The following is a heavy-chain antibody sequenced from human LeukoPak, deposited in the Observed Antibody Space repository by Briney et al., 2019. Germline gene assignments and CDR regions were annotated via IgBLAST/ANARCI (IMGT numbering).Heavy chain of an antibody. CDR2: ISYDGCNK. V-gene: IGHV3-30*04. CDR1: GLTFSSYA. Sequence: GWSLRLSCAASGLTFSSYAMHWVRQAPGKGREGVAVISYDGCNKYYADTVKGRFTISRDNSKNTLYLQMNSLRAEDTAVYYCARGSPSSLLWFGELLPNPPDYWGQGTLVTVSS. CDR3: ARGSPSSLLWFGELLPNPPDY. D-gene: IGHD3-10*01. J-gene: IGHJ4*02.